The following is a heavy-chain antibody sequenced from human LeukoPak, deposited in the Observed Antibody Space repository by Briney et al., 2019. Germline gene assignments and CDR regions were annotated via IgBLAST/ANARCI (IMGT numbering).Heavy chain of an antibody. V-gene: IGHV4-39*01. CDR2: IYYSGRT. Sequence: PSQTLSLTRTVSGGSLSISSYYCGSIRQPRGRGLGLVESIYYSGRTYYNPSLKSRVNISVDTSKNQFSLKVSSVTAAETAVYYCARSPQQWLVRVTGAFDIWGQGTMVTVSS. D-gene: IGHD6-19*01. J-gene: IGHJ3*02. CDR3: ARSPQQWLVRVTGAFDI. CDR1: GGSLSISSYY.